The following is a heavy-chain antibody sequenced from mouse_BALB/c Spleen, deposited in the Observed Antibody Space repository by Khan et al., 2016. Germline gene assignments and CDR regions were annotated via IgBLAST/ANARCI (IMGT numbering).Heavy chain of an antibody. CDR2: IRNKANGYTT. CDR3: ARAYDYGYAMDY. V-gene: IGHV7-3*02. CDR1: GFTFTDYY. D-gene: IGHD2-4*01. Sequence: EVELVESGGGLVQPGGSLRLSCATSGFTFTDYYMSWVRQPPGKALEWLGFIRNKANGYTTEYSASVKGWFTISRDTSQRILYLQMNTLRAEDSATYYCARAYDYGYAMDYWGQGTSVTVSS. J-gene: IGHJ4*01.